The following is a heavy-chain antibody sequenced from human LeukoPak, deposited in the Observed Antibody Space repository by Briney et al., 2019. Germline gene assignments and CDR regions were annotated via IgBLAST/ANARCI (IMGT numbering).Heavy chain of an antibody. CDR1: GFTFSSYS. CDR2: ISSSSSYI. Sequence: GGSLRLSCAASGFTFSSYSMNWVRQAPGKGLEWVSSISSSSSYIYYADSVKGRFTISRDNSKNTLYLQMNSLRAEDTAVYYCAKHGSGGLDDAFDIWGQGTMVTVSS. D-gene: IGHD2-15*01. CDR3: AKHGSGGLDDAFDI. J-gene: IGHJ3*02. V-gene: IGHV3-21*01.